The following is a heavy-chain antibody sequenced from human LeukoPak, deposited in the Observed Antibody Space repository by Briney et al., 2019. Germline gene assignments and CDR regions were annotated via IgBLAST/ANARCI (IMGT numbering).Heavy chain of an antibody. CDR3: AKDRDYYDSSGYYYLFDY. CDR1: GFTFSSYA. J-gene: IGHJ4*02. V-gene: IGHV3-23*01. D-gene: IGHD3-22*01. Sequence: GGPLRLSCAASGFTFSSYAMSWVRQAPGKGLEWVSAISGSGGSTYYADSVKGRFTISRDNSKNTLYLQMNSLRAEDTAVYYCAKDRDYYDSSGYYYLFDYWGQGALVTVSS. CDR2: ISGSGGST.